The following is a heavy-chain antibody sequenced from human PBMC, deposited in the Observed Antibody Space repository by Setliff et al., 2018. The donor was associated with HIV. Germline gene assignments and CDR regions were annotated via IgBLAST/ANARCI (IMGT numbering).Heavy chain of an antibody. V-gene: IGHV3-15*05. CDR3: TTESVFLDYFFDY. CDR1: GFTFSNAW. Sequence: PGGSLRLSCAASGFTFSNAWMNWVRQAPGKGLEWVGRIKSKTDGGTTDYAAPVKGRFTTSRDDSKNTLYLQMSSLKTEDTAVYYCTTESVFLDYFFDYWGQGTLVTVSS. CDR2: IKSKTDGGTT. D-gene: IGHD3-9*01. J-gene: IGHJ4*02.